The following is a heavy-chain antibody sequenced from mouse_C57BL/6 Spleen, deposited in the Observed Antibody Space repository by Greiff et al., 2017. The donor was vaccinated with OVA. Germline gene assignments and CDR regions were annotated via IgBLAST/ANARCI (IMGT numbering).Heavy chain of an antibody. Sequence: EVQLQQSGPGLVKPSQSLSLTCSVTGYSITSGYYWNWIRQFPGNKLEWMGYISYDGSNNYNPSLKNRISITRDTSKNQFFLKLNSVTTEDTATYYCSRDDYYGSSVDYWGQGTTLTVSS. CDR2: ISYDGSN. CDR1: GYSITSGYY. CDR3: SRDDYYGSSVDY. V-gene: IGHV3-6*01. D-gene: IGHD1-1*01. J-gene: IGHJ2*01.